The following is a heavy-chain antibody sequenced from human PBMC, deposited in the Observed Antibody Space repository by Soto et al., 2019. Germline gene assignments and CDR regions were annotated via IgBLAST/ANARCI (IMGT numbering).Heavy chain of an antibody. CDR3: AKDHYDMDNWFDP. V-gene: IGHV3-30*18. J-gene: IGHJ5*02. CDR2: ISYDGSNK. CDR1: GFTFSSYE. D-gene: IGHD3-22*01. Sequence: GGSLRLSCAASGFTFSSYEMNWVRQAPGKGLEWVAVISYDGSNKYYADSVKGRFTISRDNSKNTLYLQMNSLRAEDTAVYYCAKDHYDMDNWFDPWGQGTLVTVSS.